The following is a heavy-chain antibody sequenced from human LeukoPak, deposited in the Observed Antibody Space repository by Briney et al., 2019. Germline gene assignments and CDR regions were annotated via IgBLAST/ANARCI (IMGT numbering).Heavy chain of an antibody. V-gene: IGHV1-69*13. J-gene: IGHJ4*02. D-gene: IGHD3-3*01. CDR3: ARHGPTALRFLEWLLPFDY. CDR2: IIPIFGTA. Sequence: SVKVSCKASGGTFSSYAISWVRQAPGQGLEWMGGIIPIFGTANYAQKVQGRVTITADESTSTAYMELSSLRSEDTAVYYCARHGPTALRFLEWLLPFDYWGQGTLVTVPS. CDR1: GGTFSSYA.